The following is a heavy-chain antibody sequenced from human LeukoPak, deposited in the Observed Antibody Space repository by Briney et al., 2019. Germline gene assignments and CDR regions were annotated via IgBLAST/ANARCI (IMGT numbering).Heavy chain of an antibody. V-gene: IGHV4-34*01. CDR3: ARIRGGALDI. D-gene: IGHD3-3*01. CDR2: INHSGST. CDR1: GGSFSGYY. J-gene: IGHJ3*02. Sequence: WETVSLTCAVYGGSFSGYYWSWIRQPPGKGLEWIGEINHSGSTNYNPSLKSRVTISVDTSKNHFSLKLGSVTAADTAFYYCARIRGGALDIWGQGTMVTVSS.